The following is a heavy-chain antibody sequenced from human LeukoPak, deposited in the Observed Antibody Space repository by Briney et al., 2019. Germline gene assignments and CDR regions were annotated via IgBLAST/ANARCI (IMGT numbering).Heavy chain of an antibody. J-gene: IGHJ1*01. CDR3: ARGLL. CDR2: ISHSGNT. Sequence: SETLSLTCTVSGYSIGSGYYWGWIRPSPGKGLEGIGKISHSGNTLYNPSLKSRVTISIDISKNQFSLTLTSVTAADTAIYYCARGLLWGQGTLVTVSS. CDR1: GYSIGSGYY. V-gene: IGHV4-38-2*02.